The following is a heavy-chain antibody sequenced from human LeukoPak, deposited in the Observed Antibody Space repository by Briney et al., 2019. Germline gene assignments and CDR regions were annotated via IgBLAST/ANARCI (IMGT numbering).Heavy chain of an antibody. CDR1: GITFSNAW. Sequence: PGGSLRLSCAASGITFSNAWMTWVRRAPGKGLEWVGRILSKTDGGTANYAAPVKGRFTISRDDSKDTVYLQMNSLKSEDTAAYYCTTQRAGAFDYWAQGTLVTVPS. V-gene: IGHV3-15*01. D-gene: IGHD3-10*01. CDR2: ILSKTDGGTA. CDR3: TTQRAGAFDY. J-gene: IGHJ4*02.